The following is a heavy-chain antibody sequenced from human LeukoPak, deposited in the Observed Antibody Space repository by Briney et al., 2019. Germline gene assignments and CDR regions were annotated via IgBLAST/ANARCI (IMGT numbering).Heavy chain of an antibody. Sequence: GGSLRLSCTASGFAFDEHGMSWVRQVPGKGLEWVSGINWSGGSTGYADPLRGRFTISRDNTKNSLYLQMDSLRAEDTALYYCARAPITSPFYFDYWGQGTLVTVSS. CDR2: INWSGGST. CDR1: GFAFDEHG. J-gene: IGHJ4*02. V-gene: IGHV3-20*04. D-gene: IGHD2-2*01. CDR3: ARAPITSPFYFDY.